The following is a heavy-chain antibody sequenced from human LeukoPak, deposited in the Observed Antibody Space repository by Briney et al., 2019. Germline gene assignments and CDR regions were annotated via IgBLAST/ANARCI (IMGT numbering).Heavy chain of an antibody. CDR1: GYTFTGYY. V-gene: IGHV1-2*02. CDR3: ARGSFYYYYMDV. CDR2: INPNSGGT. J-gene: IGHJ6*03. Sequence: ASVKVSCKASGYTFTGYYMHWVRQAPGQGLEWMGWINPNSGGTNYAQKFQGRVTMTRDTSISTAYMELSRLRSDDTAVYYRARGSFYYYYMDVWGKGTTVTVSS.